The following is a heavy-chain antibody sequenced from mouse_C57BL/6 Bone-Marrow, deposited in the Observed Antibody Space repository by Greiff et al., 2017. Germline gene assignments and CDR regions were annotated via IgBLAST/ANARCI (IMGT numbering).Heavy chain of an antibody. CDR3: ARSTTAWGFAY. J-gene: IGHJ3*01. D-gene: IGHD1-2*01. V-gene: IGHV1-64*01. CDR1: GYTFTSYW. Sequence: VQLQQPGAELVKPGASVKLSCKASGYTFTSYWMHWVKQRPGQGLEWIGMIHPNSGSTNYNEKFKSKATLTVDKSSSTAYMQLSSLTSEDSAVYDCARSTTAWGFAYWGQGTLVTVSA. CDR2: IHPNSGST.